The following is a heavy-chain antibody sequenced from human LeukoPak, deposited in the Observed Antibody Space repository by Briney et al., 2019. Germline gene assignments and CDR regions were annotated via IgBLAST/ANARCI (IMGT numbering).Heavy chain of an antibody. D-gene: IGHD5-24*01. CDR1: GGTFSSYA. CDR3: ARKKEMATISAFDI. Sequence: SVKASCKASGGTFSSYAISWVRQAPGQGLEWMGGIIPIFGTANYAQKFQGRVTITTDESTSTAYMELSSLRSEDTAVYYCARKKEMATISAFDIWGQGTMVTVSS. CDR2: IIPIFGTA. J-gene: IGHJ3*02. V-gene: IGHV1-69*05.